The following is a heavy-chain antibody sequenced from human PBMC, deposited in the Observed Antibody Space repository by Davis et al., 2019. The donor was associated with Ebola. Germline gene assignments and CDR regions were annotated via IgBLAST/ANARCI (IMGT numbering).Heavy chain of an antibody. D-gene: IGHD2-15*01. J-gene: IGHJ6*04. CDR1: GFTFTSSA. CDR3: ARDETRPYCSGGSCYYGMDV. Sequence: AASVKVSCKASGFTFTSSAMQWMRQARGQRLEWIGWIVVGSGNTNYAQKFQGRVTMTRDTSTSTVYMELSSLRSEDTAVYYCARDETRPYCSGGSCYYGMDVWGKGTTVTVSS. V-gene: IGHV1-58*02. CDR2: IVVGSGNT.